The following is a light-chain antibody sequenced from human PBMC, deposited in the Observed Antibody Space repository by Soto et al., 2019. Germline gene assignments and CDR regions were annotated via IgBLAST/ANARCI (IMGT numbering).Light chain of an antibody. CDR3: QKYNSAPLT. V-gene: IGKV1-27*01. CDR1: QGISYY. J-gene: IGKJ4*01. Sequence: DIQMTQSPSSLSASVGDRVTITCRASQGISYYLAWYQQKPGKVPKLLIYAASTLQSGVPSRFSGSGSGTDFTLTISSLQPEDVATYYCQKYNSAPLTFGGGTKVEMK. CDR2: AAS.